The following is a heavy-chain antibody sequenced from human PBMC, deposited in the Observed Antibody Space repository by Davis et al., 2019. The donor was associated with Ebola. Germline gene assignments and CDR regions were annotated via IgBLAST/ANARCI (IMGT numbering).Heavy chain of an antibody. J-gene: IGHJ4*02. V-gene: IGHV4-34*01. CDR2: INHSGSA. CDR3: ARGVDTAMVTSFDY. D-gene: IGHD5-18*01. Sequence: PSETLSLTCAVYGGSFRGYQWSWIRQTPGKGLEWIGEINHSGSANYNPSLKSRVTISVDTSKNQFSLKLSSVTTADTAVYYCARGVDTAMVTSFDYWGQGTLVTVSS. CDR1: GGSFRGYQ.